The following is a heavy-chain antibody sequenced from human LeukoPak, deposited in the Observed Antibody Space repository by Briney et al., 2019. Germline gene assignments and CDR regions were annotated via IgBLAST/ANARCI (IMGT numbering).Heavy chain of an antibody. CDR1: GFTFSSYD. J-gene: IGHJ4*02. CDR3: ARVRLPVGPLDYGDYGVFDY. D-gene: IGHD4-17*01. Sequence: GGSLRLSCAASGFTFSSYDMHWVRQATGKGLEWVSAIGTAGDTYYPGSVKGRFTISRENAKNSLYLQMNSLRAEDTAVYYCARVRLPVGPLDYGDYGVFDYWGQGTLVTVSS. CDR2: IGTAGDT. V-gene: IGHV3-13*01.